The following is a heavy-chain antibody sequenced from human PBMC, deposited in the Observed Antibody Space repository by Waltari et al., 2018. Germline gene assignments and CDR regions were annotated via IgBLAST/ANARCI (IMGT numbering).Heavy chain of an antibody. J-gene: IGHJ2*01. CDR3: ASCSSGGCYGFDL. V-gene: IGHV4-39*01. CDR1: GGSISSSSYY. Sequence: QLQLQESGPGLVKPSETLSLTCTVPGGSISSSSYYWGWIRQPPGKGLEWIGSIYYSGSTYSNPSLKSRVTISVDTSKNQFSLKLSSVTAADTAVYYCASCSSGGCYGFDLWGRGTLLTVSS. D-gene: IGHD2-15*01. CDR2: IYYSGST.